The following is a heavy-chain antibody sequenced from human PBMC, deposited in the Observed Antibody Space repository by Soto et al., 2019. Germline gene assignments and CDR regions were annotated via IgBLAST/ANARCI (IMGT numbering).Heavy chain of an antibody. CDR3: TSTKEGAYDLGGGST. V-gene: IGHV1-69*02. CDR1: GGTLRGYT. D-gene: IGHD3-3*01. CDR2: IIPFLDKT. J-gene: IGHJ4*02. Sequence: QVQLVQSGAEVKKPGSSVKVSCKASGGTLRGYTITGVRQAPEQGLEWRGGIIPFLDKTNNAQTFQGRVTRTAHQAPNTSDLEVGSLSSEDSAVYYCTSTKEGAYDLGGGSTWGQGPLFTVSA.